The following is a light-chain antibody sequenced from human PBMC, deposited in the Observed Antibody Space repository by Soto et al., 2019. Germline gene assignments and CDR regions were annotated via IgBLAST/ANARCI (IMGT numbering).Light chain of an antibody. CDR2: SNN. Sequence: QSVLTQPPSASGTPGQRVTISCSGSSSNIGSNTVNWYQQLPGTAPKLLIYSNNQRASGVPDRFSGSKSGTSASLAISGLQSEDEADYYCAAWEDSRNCYVVGTGSKFTVL. CDR1: SSNIGSNT. CDR3: AAWEDSRNCYV. J-gene: IGLJ1*01. V-gene: IGLV1-44*01.